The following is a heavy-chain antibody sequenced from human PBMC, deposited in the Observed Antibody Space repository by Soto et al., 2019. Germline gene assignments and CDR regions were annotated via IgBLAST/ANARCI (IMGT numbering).Heavy chain of an antibody. D-gene: IGHD2-21*02. V-gene: IGHV4-30-4*08. CDR1: GGSINSDSYH. Sequence: SETLSLTCTVSGGSINSDSYHWTWIRQSPGKGLEWIGYIHHSGAFLYNPSFKSRLTISADTSKNQFSLHLSSVTDADTAVYFCAREDDGGDSLDVWGQGTTVTVSS. CDR3: AREDDGGDSLDV. J-gene: IGHJ6*02. CDR2: IHHSGAF.